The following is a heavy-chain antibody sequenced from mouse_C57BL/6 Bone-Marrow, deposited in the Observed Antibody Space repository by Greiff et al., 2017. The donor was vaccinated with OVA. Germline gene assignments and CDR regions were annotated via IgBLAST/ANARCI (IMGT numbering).Heavy chain of an antibody. CDR1: GYSITSGYY. D-gene: IGHD2-3*01. V-gene: IGHV3-6*01. CDR3: ARAGYYRFAY. Sequence: EVQLQQSGPGLVKPSQSLSLTCSVTGYSITSGYYWNWIRQFPGNKLAWMGSISYDGSNNYNPSLKNRISITRDTSKNQFFRKLNAVTTEDTATYYCARAGYYRFAYWGQGTLVTVSA. CDR2: ISYDGSN. J-gene: IGHJ3*01.